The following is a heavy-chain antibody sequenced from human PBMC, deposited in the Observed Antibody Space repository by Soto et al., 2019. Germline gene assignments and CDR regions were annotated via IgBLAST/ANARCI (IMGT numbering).Heavy chain of an antibody. J-gene: IGHJ6*03. CDR3: AKSTIQFFYYMDV. Sequence: GGSLRLSCAASGFTFSTYAMHWVRQAPGEGLEWVALISNDGRNIYYADSVRGRFTISRDNSKNTLWLQMNSLRAEDTAMYYCAKSTIQFFYYMDVWGKGTTVTVSS. CDR1: GFTFSTYA. D-gene: IGHD4-4*01. V-gene: IGHV3-30*18. CDR2: ISNDGRNI.